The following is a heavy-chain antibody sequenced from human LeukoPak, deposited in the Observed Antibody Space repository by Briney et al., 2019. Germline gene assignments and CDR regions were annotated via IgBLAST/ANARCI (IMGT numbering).Heavy chain of an antibody. Sequence: LRLSCAASGGSISSGGYSWSWIRQPPGKGLEWIGYIYHSGSTYYNPSLKSRVTISVDRSKNQFSLKLSSVTAADTAVYYCARVQSYNWFDPWGQGTLVTVSS. CDR2: IYHSGST. CDR1: GGSISSGGYS. J-gene: IGHJ5*02. V-gene: IGHV4-30-2*01. D-gene: IGHD3-16*02. CDR3: ARVQSYNWFDP.